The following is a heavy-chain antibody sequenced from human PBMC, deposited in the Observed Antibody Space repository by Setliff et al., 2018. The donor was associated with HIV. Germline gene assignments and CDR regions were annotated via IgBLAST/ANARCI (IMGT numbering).Heavy chain of an antibody. D-gene: IGHD1-26*01. J-gene: IGHJ4*02. CDR2: ISPDGSAT. CDR1: GFTFSSAW. V-gene: IGHV3-7*01. CDR3: ARWGSGSYERVLDY. Sequence: GGSLRLSCAASGFTFSSAWMGWVRQAPAKGLEWVANISPDGSATYYVDSVKGRFTISRDNAKNSLYLQMNSLRAEDTAVYYCARWGSGSYERVLDYWGQGMLVTVSS.